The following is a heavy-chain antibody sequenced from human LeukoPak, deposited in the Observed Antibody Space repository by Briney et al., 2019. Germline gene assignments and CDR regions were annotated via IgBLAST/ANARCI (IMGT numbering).Heavy chain of an antibody. V-gene: IGHV1-2*02. CDR3: ARESIPHYDY. Sequence: ASVKVSCKASGYTFTGYYIHWVRQAPGQGLEWMGWIHPNSGGTNYAQKFQGRVSMTRTTSISTAYMELYSLRSDDTAVYYCARESIPHYDYWGQGTLVTVSS. J-gene: IGHJ4*02. D-gene: IGHD2-2*02. CDR1: GYTFTGYY. CDR2: IHPNSGGT.